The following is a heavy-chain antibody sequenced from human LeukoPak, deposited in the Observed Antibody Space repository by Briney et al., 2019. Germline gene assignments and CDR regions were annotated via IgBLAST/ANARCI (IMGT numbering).Heavy chain of an antibody. CDR3: ARGRKAATGY. J-gene: IGHJ4*02. Sequence: SETLSLTCAVYGGSFSGYYWSWIRQPPGKGPEWIGEIDHSGSTNYNPSLKSRVTISVDTSKNQFSLKLSSVTAADTAVYYCARGRKAATGYWGQGTLVTVSS. CDR1: GGSFSGYY. D-gene: IGHD6-25*01. V-gene: IGHV4-34*01. CDR2: IDHSGST.